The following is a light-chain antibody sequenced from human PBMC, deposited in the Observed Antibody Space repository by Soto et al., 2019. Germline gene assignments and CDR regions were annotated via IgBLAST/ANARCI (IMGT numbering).Light chain of an antibody. CDR3: QQLNSYPP. CDR2: AAS. CDR1: QGISSY. V-gene: IGKV1-9*01. Sequence: IQLTQSPSSLSASVGDRVTITCRASQGISSYLAWYQQKPGKAPKLLIDAASTLQSGVPSRFSGSGAGTDFTLTISSPQPEDFATYYCQQLNSYPPFGQGTRLEIK. J-gene: IGKJ5*01.